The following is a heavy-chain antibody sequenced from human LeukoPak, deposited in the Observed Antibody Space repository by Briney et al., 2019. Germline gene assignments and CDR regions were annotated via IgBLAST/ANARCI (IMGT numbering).Heavy chain of an antibody. CDR3: ARDIGWELRYFDY. Sequence: PGRSLRLSCAASGLTFSSYAMHWVRQAPGKGLEWVAVISYDGSNKYYADSVKGRFTISRDNSKKTLYLQMNSLRAEDTAVYYFARDIGWELRYFDYWGQGTLVTVSS. J-gene: IGHJ4*02. CDR2: ISYDGSNK. CDR1: GLTFSSYA. V-gene: IGHV3-30-3*01. D-gene: IGHD1-26*01.